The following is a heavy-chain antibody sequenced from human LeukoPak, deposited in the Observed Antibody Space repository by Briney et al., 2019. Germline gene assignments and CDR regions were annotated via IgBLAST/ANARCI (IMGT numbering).Heavy chain of an antibody. V-gene: IGHV1-2*02. CDR1: GYTFTGYY. D-gene: IGHD6-13*01. CDR2: INPNSGGT. Sequence: ASVKVSCKASGYTFTGYYMHWVRQAPGQGLEWMGWINPNSGGTNYAQTFQGRVTMTTDTSISTAYMELSGLRSDDTAVYYCAREGSAAADTNWFDPWGQGTLVTVSS. J-gene: IGHJ5*02. CDR3: AREGSAAADTNWFDP.